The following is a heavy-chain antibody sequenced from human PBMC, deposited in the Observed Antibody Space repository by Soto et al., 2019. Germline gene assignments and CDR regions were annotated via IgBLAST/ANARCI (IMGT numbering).Heavy chain of an antibody. CDR2: ISYDGSNK. V-gene: IGHV3-30-3*01. J-gene: IGHJ6*04. CDR1: GFTFSSYA. D-gene: IGHD2-8*02. Sequence: PVGSPGLSCAASGFTFSSYAMHWVRQAPGKGLEWVAVISYDGSNKYYADSVKGRFTISRDNSKNTLYLQMNSLRAEDTAVYYCARDRGSSAAYWYSYCGMDGRGKRNTVRVYS. CDR3: ARDRGSSAAYWYSYCGMDG.